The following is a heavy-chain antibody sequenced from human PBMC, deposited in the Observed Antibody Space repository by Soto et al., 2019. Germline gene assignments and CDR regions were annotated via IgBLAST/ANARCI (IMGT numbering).Heavy chain of an antibody. Sequence: VQLLESGGDLVQPGGSQTLSCAASGFTFGDYSMSWVRQAPGKGLEWVSGISGTGGSTYYADSVKGRFTISRHNSKNTLYLQMDSLRAEDTAVYYCARRLGDTWNSYLLHYWGQGTLVTVSS. D-gene: IGHD1-7*01. CDR1: GFTFGDYS. V-gene: IGHV3-23*01. CDR2: ISGTGGST. J-gene: IGHJ4*02. CDR3: ARRLGDTWNSYLLHY.